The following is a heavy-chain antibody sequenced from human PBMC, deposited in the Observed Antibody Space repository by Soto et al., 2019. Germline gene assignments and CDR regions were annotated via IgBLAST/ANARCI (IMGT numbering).Heavy chain of an antibody. CDR3: AGGGGGGSSWYLAWFDP. D-gene: IGHD6-13*01. J-gene: IGHJ5*02. CDR2: IYYSGST. CDR1: GGSISSYY. V-gene: IGHV4-59*01. Sequence: SETLSLTCTVSGGSISSYYWSWIRQSPGKGLEWIGYIYYSGSTNYNPSLKSRVTISVDTSKNQFSLKLSSVTAADTGVYYWAGGGGGGSSWYLAWFDPWGQGTLVTVSS.